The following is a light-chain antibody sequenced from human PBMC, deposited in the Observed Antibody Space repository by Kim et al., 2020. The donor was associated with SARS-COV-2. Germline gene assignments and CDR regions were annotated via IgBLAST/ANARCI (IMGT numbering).Light chain of an antibody. V-gene: IGLV6-57*03. Sequence: GKTDTISCARSSGSVAGNFVQWYQHRPGSAPSTLIYDNNQRPSGVPDRFSGSIDSSSNSASLTISGLKTEDEADYYCQSYNDISVIFGGGTQLTVL. CDR1: SGSVAGNF. CDR3: QSYNDISVI. J-gene: IGLJ2*01. CDR2: DNN.